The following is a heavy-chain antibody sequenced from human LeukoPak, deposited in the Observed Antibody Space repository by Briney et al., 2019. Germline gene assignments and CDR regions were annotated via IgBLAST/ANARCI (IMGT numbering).Heavy chain of an antibody. CDR2: MNPNSGNT. CDR3: ARAPSYGSGTHTLNYYYYYYMDV. Sequence: VASVKVSCKASGYTFTSYDINWVRQASGQGLEWMGWMNPNSGNTDYAQKFQGRVTFTRDTSITTAYMELSNLRSEDTAVYYCARAPSYGSGTHTLNYYYYYYMDVWGKGTTVTVSS. V-gene: IGHV1-8*03. D-gene: IGHD3-10*01. CDR1: GYTFTSYD. J-gene: IGHJ6*03.